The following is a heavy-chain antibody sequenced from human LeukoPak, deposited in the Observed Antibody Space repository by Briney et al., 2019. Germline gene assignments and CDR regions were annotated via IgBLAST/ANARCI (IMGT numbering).Heavy chain of an antibody. D-gene: IGHD3-22*01. CDR2: IIPIFGTA. V-gene: IGHV1-69*06. CDR3: ARVVINYYYYYYMDV. Sequence: SVKVSCKASGGTFSSYAISWVRQAPGQGLEWMGGIIPIFGTANYAQKFQGRVTITADKSTSTAYMELSSLRSEDTAVYYCARVVINYYYYYYMDVWGKGTTVTISS. J-gene: IGHJ6*03. CDR1: GGTFSSYA.